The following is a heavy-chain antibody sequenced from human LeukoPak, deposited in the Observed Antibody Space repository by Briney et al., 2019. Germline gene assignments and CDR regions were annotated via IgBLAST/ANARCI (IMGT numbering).Heavy chain of an antibody. V-gene: IGHV3-21*01. CDR3: ARDVGYWCFDL. CDR2: ISSSTTYI. Sequence: PGGSLRLSCAASEFIFSSYSMNWVRQAPGKGLEWVSSISSSTTYIYYADSVKGRFTISRDNAKNSLYLQMNSLRAEDTAVYYCARDVGYWCFDLWGRGTLVTVSS. CDR1: EFIFSSYS. D-gene: IGHD2-15*01. J-gene: IGHJ2*01.